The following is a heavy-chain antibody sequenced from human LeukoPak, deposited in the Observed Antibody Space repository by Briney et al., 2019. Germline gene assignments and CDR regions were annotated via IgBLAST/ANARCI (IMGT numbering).Heavy chain of an antibody. CDR3: AKDLHYYDSSGYYSYYFDY. CDR1: GFTFSSYG. V-gene: IGHV3-30*18. CDR2: IYYDGSNK. J-gene: IGHJ4*02. D-gene: IGHD3-22*01. Sequence: GGSLRLSCAASGFTFSSYGMHWVRQAPGKGLEWVAVIYYDGSNKYYADSVKGRFTISRDNSKNTLYLQMNSLRAEDTAVYYCAKDLHYYDSSGYYSYYFDYWGQGTLVTVSS.